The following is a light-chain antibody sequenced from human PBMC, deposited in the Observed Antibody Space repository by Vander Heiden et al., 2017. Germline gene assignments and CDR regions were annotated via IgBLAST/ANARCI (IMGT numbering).Light chain of an antibody. CDR1: QSISSW. CDR3: QQYKSEAWT. CDR2: DAS. Sequence: DIQMTQSPSTLSASVGDRVTITCRASQSISSWLAWYQQKPGKAPKLLIYDASSLESGVPSRFSGSGSGTEFTRTISSLQPDDFATYYCQQYKSEAWTFGQGTKVEIK. J-gene: IGKJ1*01. V-gene: IGKV1-5*01.